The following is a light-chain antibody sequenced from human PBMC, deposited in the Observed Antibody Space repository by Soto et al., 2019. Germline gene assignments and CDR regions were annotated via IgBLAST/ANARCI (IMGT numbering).Light chain of an antibody. Sequence: LTQSPSTLSASAGDIVTLSFRASQSINSNLAWYQQKPGQAPKLLIYAASTLQTGVPARFSGSGSGTEFTLTISGLQSEDFAVYYCQQSYSCPRTCGQGTKVDIK. V-gene: IGKV1-9*01. CDR2: AAS. CDR3: QQSYSCPRT. CDR1: QSINSN. J-gene: IGKJ1*01.